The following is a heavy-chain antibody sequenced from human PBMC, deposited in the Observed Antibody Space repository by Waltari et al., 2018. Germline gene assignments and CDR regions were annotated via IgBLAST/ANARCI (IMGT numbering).Heavy chain of an antibody. CDR1: GGSMSSSSHY. J-gene: IGHJ6*03. CDR2: MYYSGTT. Sequence: QVQLQVSGPGLVKPSETLSLTCTVSGGSMSSSSHYWGWIRQPPGKGMEWIGSMYYSGTTVYNPTRRGRISISIDTSKSQFSLRLSSVTATDTAMYDWAGVVLANYDYMDVWGKGTTVTISS. V-gene: IGHV4-39*07. D-gene: IGHD3-10*01. CDR3: AGVVLANYDYMDV.